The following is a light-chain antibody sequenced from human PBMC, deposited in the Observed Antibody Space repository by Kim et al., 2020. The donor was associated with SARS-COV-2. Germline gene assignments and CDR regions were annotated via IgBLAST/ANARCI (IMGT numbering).Light chain of an antibody. CDR3: NSRDNNDYVL. CDR1: RLRSYY. V-gene: IGLV3-19*01. Sequence: VALGQTVRITCQGDRLRSYYTTWYQQKPGQAPIVVVYGKNNRPSGIPDRFSGSSSGNTASLTITGTQAGDEADYYCNSRDNNDYVLFGGGTQLTVL. CDR2: GKN. J-gene: IGLJ2*01.